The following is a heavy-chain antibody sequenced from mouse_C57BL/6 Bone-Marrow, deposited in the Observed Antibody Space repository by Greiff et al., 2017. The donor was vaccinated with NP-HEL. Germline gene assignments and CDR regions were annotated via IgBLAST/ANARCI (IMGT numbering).Heavy chain of an antibody. CDR1: GYTFTDYY. Sequence: VQLQQSGPELVKPGASVKISCKASGYTFTDYYMNWVKQSHGKSLEWIGDINPNNGGTSYNQKFKGKATLTVDKSSSTAYMELRSLTSEDSAVYYCARGPIYSPYAMDYWGQGTSVTVSS. CDR2: INPNNGGT. D-gene: IGHD2-1*01. J-gene: IGHJ4*01. CDR3: ARGPIYSPYAMDY. V-gene: IGHV1-26*01.